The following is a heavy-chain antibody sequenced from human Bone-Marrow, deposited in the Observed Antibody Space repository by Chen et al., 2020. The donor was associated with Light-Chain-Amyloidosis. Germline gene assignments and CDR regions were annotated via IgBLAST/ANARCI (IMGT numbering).Heavy chain of an antibody. CDR3: AKDISYDDILPGYPADAFDI. CDR2: ISGSGGSS. D-gene: IGHD3-9*01. Sequence: EVQLVESGGGLLQRGGSLRLSCVCSGLAFSSYATSWVRQAPGKGLEWVSTISGSGGSSSYGASVKDRLTISRDNSKNALVLQMNSLRAEDTAVYYCAKDISYDDILPGYPADAFDIWGQGKMVTVSS. J-gene: IGHJ3*02. CDR1: GLAFSSYA. V-gene: IGHV3-23*04.